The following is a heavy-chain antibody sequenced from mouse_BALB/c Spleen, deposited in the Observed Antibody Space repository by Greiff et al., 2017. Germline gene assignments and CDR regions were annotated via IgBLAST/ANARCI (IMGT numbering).Heavy chain of an antibody. D-gene: IGHD2-1*01. V-gene: IGHV7-3*02. Sequence: EVKLVESGGGLVQPGGSLRLSCATSGFTFTAYYMSWVRQPPGKALEWLGFIRNKANGYTTEYSASVKGRFTISRDNSQSILYLQMNTLRAEDSATYYCAREGDGNYGFFAYWGQGTLVTVSA. CDR1: GFTFTAYY. CDR3: AREGDGNYGFFAY. J-gene: IGHJ3*01. CDR2: IRNKANGYTT.